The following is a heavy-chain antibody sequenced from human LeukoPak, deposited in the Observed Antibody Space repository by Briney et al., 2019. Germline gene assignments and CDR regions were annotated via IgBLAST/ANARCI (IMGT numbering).Heavy chain of an antibody. CDR1: GFTFTNYD. CDR3: ARDFTPEWFDIH. V-gene: IGHV3-30*03. Sequence: GGSLRLSCAASGFTFTNYDMHWVRQAPGKGLEWVGVISYDGSDEYYTDSVKGRFTISRDNSKNTVYLQMNSLRADDTAVYYCARDFTPEWFDIHWGQGTLVTVS. J-gene: IGHJ4*02. CDR2: ISYDGSDE. D-gene: IGHD3-3*01.